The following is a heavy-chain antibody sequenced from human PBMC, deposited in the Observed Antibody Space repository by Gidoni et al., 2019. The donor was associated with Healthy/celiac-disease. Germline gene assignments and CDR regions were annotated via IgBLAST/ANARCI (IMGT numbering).Heavy chain of an antibody. CDR3: ARGGGVVPAAIGGFDY. CDR2: SNHSGST. Sequence: QVQLQQWGAGLLKPSETLSLTCAVYGGSFSGYYWSWIRQPPGKGLEWIGESNHSGSTNYNPSLTSRVTISVDTSKNHFSLKLSSVPAADTAVYYCARGGGVVPAAIGGFDYWGQGTLVTVSS. V-gene: IGHV4-34*01. CDR1: GGSFSGYY. J-gene: IGHJ4*02. D-gene: IGHD2-2*01.